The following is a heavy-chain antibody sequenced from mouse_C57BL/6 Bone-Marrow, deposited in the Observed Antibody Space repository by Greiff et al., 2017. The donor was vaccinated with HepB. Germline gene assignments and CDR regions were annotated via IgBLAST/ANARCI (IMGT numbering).Heavy chain of an antibody. Sequence: VQLQQPGAELVRPGTSVKLSCKASGYTFTSYWMHWVKQRPGQGLEWIGGIDPSDSYTNYNQKFKGKATLTVDTSSSTAYMQLSSLTSEDSAVYYCANLRFAYWGQGTLVTVSA. V-gene: IGHV1-59*01. CDR3: ANLRFAY. CDR2: IDPSDSYT. J-gene: IGHJ3*01. CDR1: GYTFTSYW.